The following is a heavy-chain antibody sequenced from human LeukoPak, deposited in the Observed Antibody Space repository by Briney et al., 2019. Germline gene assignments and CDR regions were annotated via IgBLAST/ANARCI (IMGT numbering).Heavy chain of an antibody. J-gene: IGHJ5*02. D-gene: IGHD6-6*01. CDR1: GDSIRSLY. CDR3: ASLARGGNWFDP. V-gene: IGHV4-59*12. Sequence: SETLSLTCTVTGDSIRSLYWSWIRQPPGKGLEWIAYISSGGDTDYNPSLKSRVTISVDTSKNQFSLKLSSVTAADTAVYYCASLARGGNWFDPWGQGTLVTVSS. CDR2: ISSGGDT.